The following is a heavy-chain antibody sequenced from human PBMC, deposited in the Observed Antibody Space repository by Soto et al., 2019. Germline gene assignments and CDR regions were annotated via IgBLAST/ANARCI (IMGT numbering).Heavy chain of an antibody. Sequence: QLQLQESGPGLVKPSETLSLTCTVSGGSINSRRHYWGWIRQPPGKGLEWIGTIYSSGSTYYNPSLKSRVTISVETSKNQFSLKLISVPAADTAVYFCARHVKATGELDYWGQGTLVTASS. CDR2: IYSSGST. CDR3: ARHVKATGELDY. J-gene: IGHJ4*02. V-gene: IGHV4-39*01. CDR1: GGSINSRRHY. D-gene: IGHD2-21*01.